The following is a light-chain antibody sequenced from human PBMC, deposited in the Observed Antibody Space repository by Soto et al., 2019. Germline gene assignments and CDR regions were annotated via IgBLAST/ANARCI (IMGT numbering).Light chain of an antibody. Sequence: DIQMAQSPSTLSASVGDRVTITCRASQSISSWMAWYQQKPGKAPKLLIYDASSLESGVPSRFSGSGSGTEFTLTISSLQPDDFATYYCQQYEVYPWTFGRGTKVDIK. CDR3: QQYEVYPWT. CDR1: QSISSW. J-gene: IGKJ1*01. V-gene: IGKV1-5*01. CDR2: DAS.